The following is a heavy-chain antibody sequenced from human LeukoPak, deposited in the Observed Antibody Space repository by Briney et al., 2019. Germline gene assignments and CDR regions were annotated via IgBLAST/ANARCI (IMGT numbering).Heavy chain of an antibody. D-gene: IGHD3-10*01. V-gene: IGHV4-38-2*01. J-gene: IGHJ4*02. Sequence: SETLSLTCAVSGYSISSGYYWGWIRQPPGKGLEWIGYIYHSGTTYYNPSLKSRVTISVDTFENQFSLRLMSVIAADTAVYDCARKGSGADIFDYWGQGTLVTVSS. CDR2: IYHSGTT. CDR3: ARKGSGADIFDY. CDR1: GYSISSGYY.